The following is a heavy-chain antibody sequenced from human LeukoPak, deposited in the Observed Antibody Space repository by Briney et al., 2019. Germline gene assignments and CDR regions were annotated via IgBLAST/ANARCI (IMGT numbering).Heavy chain of an antibody. CDR1: GGSISSGSYY. V-gene: IGHV4-61*02. D-gene: IGHD6-19*01. CDR3: AREDSSGPYYYYYMDV. J-gene: IGHJ6*03. Sequence: PSQTLSLTCTVSGGSISSGSYYWSWIRQPAGKGLEWIGRIYTSGSTNYNPSLKSRVTISVDTSKNQFSLKLSSATAADTAVYYCAREDSSGPYYYYYMDVWGKGTTVTVSS. CDR2: IYTSGST.